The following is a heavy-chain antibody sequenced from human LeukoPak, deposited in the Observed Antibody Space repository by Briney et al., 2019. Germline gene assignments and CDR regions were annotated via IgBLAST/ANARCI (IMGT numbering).Heavy chain of an antibody. CDR3: ARSGVPRSWDY. Sequence: PGGSLRLSCAASGFTVSNSYMSWVRQAPGKGLEWVSVIYSDGNTFYADSVQGRFIISRDNSENTLYVQMNSLRVEDTAVYYCARSGVPRSWDYWGQGTLVTVSS. CDR2: IYSDGNT. V-gene: IGHV3-53*01. D-gene: IGHD3-10*01. CDR1: GFTVSNSY. J-gene: IGHJ4*02.